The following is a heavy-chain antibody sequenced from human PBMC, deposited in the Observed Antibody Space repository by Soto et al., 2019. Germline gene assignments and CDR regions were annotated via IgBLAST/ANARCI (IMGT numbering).Heavy chain of an antibody. CDR2: IIPIFGTA. CDR3: ALGPPGKVVPAAILGWFDP. Sequence: SVKVSCKASGGTFSSYAISWVRQAPGQGLEWMGGIIPIFGTANYAQKFQGRVTITADESTSTAYMELSSLRSEDTAVYYCALGPPGKVVPAAILGWFDPWGQGTLVTVSS. V-gene: IGHV1-69*13. CDR1: GGTFSSYA. D-gene: IGHD2-2*02. J-gene: IGHJ5*02.